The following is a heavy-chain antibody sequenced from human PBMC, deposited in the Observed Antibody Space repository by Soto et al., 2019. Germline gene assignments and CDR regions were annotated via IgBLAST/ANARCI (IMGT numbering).Heavy chain of an antibody. V-gene: IGHV4-31*03. D-gene: IGHD2-2*02. CDR3: ARDGTYCSSTSCYTSNWFDP. Sequence: NPSETLSLTCTVSGGSISSGGYYWSWIRQHPGKCLEWIGYIYYSGSTYYNPSLKSRVTISVDTSKNQFSLKLSSVTAADTAVYYCARDGTYCSSTSCYTSNWFDPWGQGTLVTVYS. J-gene: IGHJ5*02. CDR1: GGSISSGGYY. CDR2: IYYSGST.